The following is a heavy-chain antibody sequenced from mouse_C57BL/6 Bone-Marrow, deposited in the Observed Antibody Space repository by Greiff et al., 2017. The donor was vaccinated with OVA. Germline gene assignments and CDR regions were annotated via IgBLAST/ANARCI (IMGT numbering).Heavy chain of an antibody. D-gene: IGHD1-1*01. V-gene: IGHV1-50*01. J-gene: IGHJ4*01. Sequence: QVQLQQPGAELVKPGASVKLSCKASGYTFTSYWMQWVKQRPGQGLEWIGEIDPSDSYTNYNQKFKGKATLTVDTSSSTAYMQLSSLTSEDSAVYYCARAPYDYGSGLYALAYWGQGTSVTVSA. CDR2: IDPSDSYT. CDR1: GYTFTSYW. CDR3: ARAPYDYGSGLYALAY.